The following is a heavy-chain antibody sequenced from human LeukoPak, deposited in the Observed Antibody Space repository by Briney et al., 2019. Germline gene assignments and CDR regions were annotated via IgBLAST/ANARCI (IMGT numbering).Heavy chain of an antibody. Sequence: SVKVSCKVSGDTFNSYAVAWVRQAPGQGLEWMGLIIPAFGTTHYAQRFQGRVTITSDKSTTTAYMELGSLRSEDTAVYYCARVVPLAAGYDRAGYYFDYWGQGTLVTVSS. V-gene: IGHV1-69*06. CDR2: IIPAFGTT. D-gene: IGHD3-22*01. J-gene: IGHJ4*02. CDR1: GDTFNSYA. CDR3: ARVVPLAAGYDRAGYYFDY.